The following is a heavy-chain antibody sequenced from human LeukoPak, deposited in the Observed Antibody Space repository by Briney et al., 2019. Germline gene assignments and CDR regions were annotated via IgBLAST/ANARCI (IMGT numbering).Heavy chain of an antibody. CDR3: AKDIGYDSSGYYSLDY. CDR1: GFTFDDYA. D-gene: IGHD3-22*01. Sequence: GGSLRLSCAASGFTFDDYAMHWVRQAPGKGLEGVSLISWDGGSTYYADSVKGRFTISRDNSKNSLYLQMNSLRAEDTALYYCAKDIGYDSSGYYSLDYWGQGTLVTVSS. CDR2: ISWDGGST. V-gene: IGHV3-43D*03. J-gene: IGHJ4*02.